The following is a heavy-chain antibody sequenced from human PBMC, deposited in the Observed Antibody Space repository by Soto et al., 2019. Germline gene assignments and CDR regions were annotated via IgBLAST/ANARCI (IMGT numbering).Heavy chain of an antibody. J-gene: IGHJ1*01. CDR2: IYPGDSDT. CDR1: GYSFTSYW. CDR3: ARNVVAAAGTEYFQH. V-gene: IGHV5-51*01. Sequence: GESLKISCKGSGYSFTSYWIGWVRQMPGKGLEWMGIIYPGDSDTRYSPSFQGQVTISAAKSISTAYLQWSSRKASDTAMYYCARNVVAAAGTEYFQHWGQGTLVTVSS. D-gene: IGHD6-13*01.